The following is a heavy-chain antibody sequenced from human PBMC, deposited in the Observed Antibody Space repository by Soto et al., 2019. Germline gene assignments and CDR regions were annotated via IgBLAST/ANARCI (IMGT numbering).Heavy chain of an antibody. D-gene: IGHD4-17*01. J-gene: IGHJ6*02. CDR2: IIPIFNTA. V-gene: IGHV1-69*01. Sequence: VKLAQSGAGVKRPGSSLRSSGKASGGTFSNYVFPWGRQPPGQGLEWMGGIIPIFNTANYAQKFQGRVTITADESTSTAYMEVNSLRSEDTAVYYCARVRPTDYVGNYNNGMDVWGQGTTVTVSS. CDR1: GGTFSNYV. CDR3: ARVRPTDYVGNYNNGMDV.